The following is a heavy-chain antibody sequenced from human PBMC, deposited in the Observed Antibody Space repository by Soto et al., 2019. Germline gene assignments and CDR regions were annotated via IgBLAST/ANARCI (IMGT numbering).Heavy chain of an antibody. CDR2: LYYSGST. Sequence: PSETLSLTCTVSGGSVSSGSYYWSWIRQPPGKGLEYIGYLYYSGSTNYNPSLKSRVTISVDTPKNQFSLKLTSVTAADTAIYYCARGQAFWTGYYRMPYYFDYWGQGTLVT. J-gene: IGHJ4*02. V-gene: IGHV4-61*01. CDR3: ARGQAFWTGYYRMPYYFDY. D-gene: IGHD3-3*01. CDR1: GGSVSSGSYY.